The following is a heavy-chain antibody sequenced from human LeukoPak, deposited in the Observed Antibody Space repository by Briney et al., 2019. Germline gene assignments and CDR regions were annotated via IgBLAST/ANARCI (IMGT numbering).Heavy chain of an antibody. D-gene: IGHD1-14*01. CDR1: GFTFSGHW. V-gene: IGHV3-7*01. CDR2: INQGGSDK. Sequence: GGSLRLSCAASGFTFSGHWMSWVRQAPGKELEWVANINQGGSDKYYVDSVKGRFTISRDNANNLLYLQMNSLRGEDTAVYYCTRDRSRAEDDWGQGTLVTVSS. CDR3: TRDRSRAEDD. J-gene: IGHJ4*02.